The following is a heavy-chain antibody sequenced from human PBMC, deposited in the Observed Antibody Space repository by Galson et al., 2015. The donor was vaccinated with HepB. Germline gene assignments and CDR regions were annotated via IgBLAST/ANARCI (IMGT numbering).Heavy chain of an antibody. CDR3: ARESGVGTASSFDWFDP. V-gene: IGHV3-9*01. CDR2: IRWSGVTI. D-gene: IGHD1-26*01. CDR1: GFSFDDYA. J-gene: IGHJ5*02. Sequence: SLRLSCAASGFSFDDYAMHWVRRAPGKGLEWVSGIRWSGVTIGYADSVKGRFAISRDNAKNSLYLQMNSLRPEDTAFYYCARESGVGTASSFDWFDPWGQGTLVTVSS.